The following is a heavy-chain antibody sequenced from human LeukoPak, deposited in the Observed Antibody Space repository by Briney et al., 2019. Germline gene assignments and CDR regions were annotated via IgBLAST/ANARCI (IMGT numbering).Heavy chain of an antibody. J-gene: IGHJ4*02. CDR2: IYRSGST. D-gene: IGHD3-22*01. V-gene: IGHV4-38-2*02. CDR1: GYSISSGYY. Sequence: SETLSLTCTVSGYSISSGYYWGWIRQPPGKGLEWIGSIYRSGSTYYNPSLKSRVTISVDTSKNQFSLKLSSVTAADTAVYYCARDGSYYDSSGYYRGWGQGTLVTVSS. CDR3: ARDGSYYDSSGYYRG.